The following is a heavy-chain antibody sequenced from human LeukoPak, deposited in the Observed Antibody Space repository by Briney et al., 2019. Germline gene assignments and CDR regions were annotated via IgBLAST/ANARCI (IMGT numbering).Heavy chain of an antibody. V-gene: IGHV3-23*01. Sequence: GGSLRLSCAASGFTFSSYAMSWVRQAPGKGLEWVSAISGSGGSTYYADSVKGRFTISRDNSKNTLYLQMNSLRAEDTAVYYCARDRGLECSGGSCYSLGGAYFDYWGQGTLVTVPS. CDR3: ARDRGLECSGGSCYSLGGAYFDY. CDR2: ISGSGGST. J-gene: IGHJ4*02. D-gene: IGHD2-15*01. CDR1: GFTFSSYA.